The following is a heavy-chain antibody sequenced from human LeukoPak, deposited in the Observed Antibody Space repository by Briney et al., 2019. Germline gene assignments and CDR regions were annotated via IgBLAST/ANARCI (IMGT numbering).Heavy chain of an antibody. CDR3: ARARGALSY. Sequence: GGSLRLSRAASGFTFNSYAFHWVRQAPGKGLQWVAVIAFDGTNTHYADSVKGRFTISRDNSKNTLYLQMNSLRPEDTAIYFCARARGALSYWGQGTLITVSS. V-gene: IGHV3-30*14. J-gene: IGHJ4*02. D-gene: IGHD1-26*01. CDR2: IAFDGTNT. CDR1: GFTFNSYA.